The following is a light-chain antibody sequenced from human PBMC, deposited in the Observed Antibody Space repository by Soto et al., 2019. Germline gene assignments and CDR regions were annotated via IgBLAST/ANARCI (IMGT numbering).Light chain of an antibody. CDR1: QGIGDT. V-gene: IGKV3-15*01. J-gene: IGKJ4*01. CDR2: DTS. CDR3: QRYNNWPLT. Sequence: EIVMTQSPATLSGSPGERATLSCRASQGIGDTLAWYQQKPGQTPRLLIYDTSTRATGVPARFSGSRSGAEFTLTINSLQSEDFGVYYCQRYNNWPLTFGGGTKVEVK.